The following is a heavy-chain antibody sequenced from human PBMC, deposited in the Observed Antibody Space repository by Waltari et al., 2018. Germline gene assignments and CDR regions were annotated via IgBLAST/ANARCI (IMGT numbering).Heavy chain of an antibody. CDR2: SYHSGST. CDR3: ARGFYYYYGMDV. D-gene: IGHD3-3*01. J-gene: IGHJ6*02. CDR1: GYSISSGYY. Sequence: QVQLQESGPGLVKPSETLSLTCAVSGYSISSGYYWGWIRQPPGKGLEWIGSSYHSGSTYYNPSLKSRVTISVDPSKNQFSLKLSSVTAADTAVYYCARGFYYYYGMDVWGQGTTVTVSS. V-gene: IGHV4-38-2*01.